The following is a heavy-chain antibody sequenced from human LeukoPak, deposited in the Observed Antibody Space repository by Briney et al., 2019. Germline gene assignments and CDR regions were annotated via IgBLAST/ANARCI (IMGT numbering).Heavy chain of an antibody. CDR2: ISSSSSTR. Sequence: QSGGSLRLSCAASGFTFSSYSMNWVRQAPGKGLEWVSHISSSSSTRYYADSVKGRFTISRDNAKNSLYLQMNSLRAEDTAVYYCAREMATKRKKHIVSDIWGQGTMVTVSS. J-gene: IGHJ3*02. CDR1: GFTFSSYS. D-gene: IGHD5-24*01. V-gene: IGHV3-48*04. CDR3: AREMATKRKKHIVSDI.